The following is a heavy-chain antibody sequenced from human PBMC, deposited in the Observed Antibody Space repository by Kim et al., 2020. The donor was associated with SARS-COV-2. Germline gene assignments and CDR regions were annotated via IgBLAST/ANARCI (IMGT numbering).Heavy chain of an antibody. V-gene: IGHV3-74*01. CDR1: GFTFSSSW. CDR2: INSDGRTT. CDR3: VRGWSLGD. D-gene: IGHD3-16*01. Sequence: CGSLRLSFAASGFTFSSSWMYWVRQAPGKGLVWVSRINSDGRTTNYADPVKGRFTISRDNDKNTVYLQMNSLRAEDTAVYYCVRGWSLGDWGQGTLVTVSS. J-gene: IGHJ4*02.